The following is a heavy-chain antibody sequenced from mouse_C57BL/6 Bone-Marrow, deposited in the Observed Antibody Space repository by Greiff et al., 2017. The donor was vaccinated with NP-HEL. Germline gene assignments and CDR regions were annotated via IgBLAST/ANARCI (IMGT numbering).Heavy chain of an antibody. J-gene: IGHJ2*01. CDR2: IDPSDSYT. V-gene: IGHV1-69*01. CDR1: GYTFTSYW. Sequence: QVQLQQPGAELVMPGASVKLSCKASGYTFTSYWMHWVKQRPGQGLEWIGEIDPSDSYTNYNQKFKGKSTLTVDKSSSTAYMQLSSLTSEDSAVYYCARSLFLSVGDYWGQGTTLTVSS. CDR3: ARSLFLSVGDY.